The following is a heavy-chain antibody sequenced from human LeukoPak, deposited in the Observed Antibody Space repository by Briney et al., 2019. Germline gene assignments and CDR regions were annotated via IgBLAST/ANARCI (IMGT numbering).Heavy chain of an antibody. CDR3: ARRNSVTQGLDN. J-gene: IGHJ4*02. CDR2: IRNKANSYTT. Sequence: PGGSLRLSCAASGFTFIDRYMDWVRQAPGKGLEWIGRIRNKANSYTTEYAASVKGRFTVSRDDSKNSLFLQMNGLESEDTAVYYCARRNSVTQGLDNWGQGTLVTVSS. V-gene: IGHV3-72*01. CDR1: GFTFIDRY. D-gene: IGHD5/OR15-5a*01.